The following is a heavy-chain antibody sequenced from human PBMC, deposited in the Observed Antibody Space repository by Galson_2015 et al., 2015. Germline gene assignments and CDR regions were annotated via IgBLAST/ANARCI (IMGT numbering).Heavy chain of an antibody. D-gene: IGHD6-6*01. Sequence: LRLSCAASGFTFSSYAMSWVRQAPGKGLEWVSAISGSGGSTYYADSVKGRFTISRDNSKNTLYLQMNSLRAEDTAVYYCAKDQIWGTSSSNYFDYWGQGTLVTVSS. CDR3: AKDQIWGTSSSNYFDY. J-gene: IGHJ4*02. V-gene: IGHV3-23*01. CDR1: GFTFSSYA. CDR2: ISGSGGST.